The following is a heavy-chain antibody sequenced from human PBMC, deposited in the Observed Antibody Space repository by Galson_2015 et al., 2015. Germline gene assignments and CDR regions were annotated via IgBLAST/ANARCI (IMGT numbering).Heavy chain of an antibody. V-gene: IGHV3-23*01. CDR2: ISGSGGST. CDR1: GFTFSRNA. Sequence: SLRLSCAASGFTFSRNAMSWVRQAPGKGLEWVSAISGSGGSTYYADSVKGRFTISRDNSQNTLYQQMNSLRVEDTAVYYCAKDRGNWDGMDVWGQGTTVTVSS. D-gene: IGHD7-27*01. CDR3: AKDRGNWDGMDV. J-gene: IGHJ6*02.